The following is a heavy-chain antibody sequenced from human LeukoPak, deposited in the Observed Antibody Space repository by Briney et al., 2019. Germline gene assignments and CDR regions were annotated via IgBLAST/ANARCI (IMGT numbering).Heavy chain of an antibody. CDR3: ARGPSYYYDSSSTHYYYGMDV. Sequence: ASVKVSCTASGYTFTSYDINWVRQAPGQGLEWIGWMNPNSGNTGYAQKFQGRVTMTRNTSISTAYMELSSLRSEDTAVYYCARGPSYYYDSSSTHYYYGMDVWGQGTTVTVS. D-gene: IGHD3-22*01. CDR2: MNPNSGNT. V-gene: IGHV1-8*01. J-gene: IGHJ6*02. CDR1: GYTFTSYD.